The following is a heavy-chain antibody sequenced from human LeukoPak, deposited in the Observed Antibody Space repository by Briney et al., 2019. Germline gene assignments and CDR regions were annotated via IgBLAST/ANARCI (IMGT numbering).Heavy chain of an antibody. CDR3: ARDRRDLAGLTAGGFDY. CDR1: GYTFTGYY. Sequence: GASVKVSRKASGYTFTGYYMHWVRQAPGQGLEWMGRIIPILGIANYAQKFQGRVTITADKSTSTAYMELSSLRSEDTAVYYCARDRRDLAGLTAGGFDYWGQGTLVTVSS. D-gene: IGHD6-13*01. J-gene: IGHJ4*02. CDR2: IIPILGIA. V-gene: IGHV1-69*04.